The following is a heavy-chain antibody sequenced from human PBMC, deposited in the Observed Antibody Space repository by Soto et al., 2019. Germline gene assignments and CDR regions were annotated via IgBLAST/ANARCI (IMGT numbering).Heavy chain of an antibody. CDR2: INPGNGDT. CDR3: ARKPPGVQIGWAWARDI. J-gene: IGHJ3*02. Sequence: QVQLVQSGAEVKKPGASVKVSCRASGYTFTTYTLLWVRQAPGQRLEWMAWINPGNGDTKYSQKFQDRVTATRDTPASTAYMEMSSQRSEDTATYYWARKPPGVQIGWAWARDIWGQGTMVTVSS. D-gene: IGHD1-26*01. CDR1: GYTFTTYT. V-gene: IGHV1-3*01.